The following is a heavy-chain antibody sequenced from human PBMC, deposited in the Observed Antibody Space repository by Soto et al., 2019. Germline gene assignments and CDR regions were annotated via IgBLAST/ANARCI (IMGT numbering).Heavy chain of an antibody. D-gene: IGHD3-10*01. CDR1: GGSIRSGGYF. J-gene: IGHJ6*02. Sequence: QVQLQESGPGLVKPSQTLSLTCIVSGGSIRSGGYFWSWIRQHTGKGMEWIGNIYYNSGSTYYTPSLKSRVSIAVDASKNQFALDLRSVTAADTAVYFCTRDKRLPYHSNSGKGYYGMDVWGQGTTVIVS. CDR2: IYYNSGST. CDR3: TRDKRLPYHSNSGKGYYGMDV. V-gene: IGHV4-31*03.